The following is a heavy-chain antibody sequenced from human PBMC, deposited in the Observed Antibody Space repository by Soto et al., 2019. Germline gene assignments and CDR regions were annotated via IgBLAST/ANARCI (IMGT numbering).Heavy chain of an antibody. CDR2: ISAYNGNT. D-gene: IGHD6-19*01. CDR3: ARVAAVAGDSNWFDP. CDR1: GYTFTSYG. Sequence: ASVKVSCKASGYTFTSYGISWVRQAPGQGLEWMGWISAYNGNTNYAQKLQGRVTMTTDTSTSTAYMELRSLRSDDTAVYYCARVAAVAGDSNWFDPWGQGTLVTVSS. J-gene: IGHJ5*02. V-gene: IGHV1-18*01.